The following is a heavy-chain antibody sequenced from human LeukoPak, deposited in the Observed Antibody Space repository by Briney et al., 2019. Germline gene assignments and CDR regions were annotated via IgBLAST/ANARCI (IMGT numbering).Heavy chain of an antibody. CDR2: IYYSGST. CDR1: GGSISSGGYY. Sequence: SETLSLTCTVSGGSISSGGYYWSWIRQHPGKGLEWIGYIYYSGSTYYNPSLKSRVTISVDTSKNQFSLKLSSVTAADTAVYYCARAVATNAPGPDYWGQGTLVTVSS. D-gene: IGHD5-12*01. V-gene: IGHV4-31*03. J-gene: IGHJ4*02. CDR3: ARAVATNAPGPDY.